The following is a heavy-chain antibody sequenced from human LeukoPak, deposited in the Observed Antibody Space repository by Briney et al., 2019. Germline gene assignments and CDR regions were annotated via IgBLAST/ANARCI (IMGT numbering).Heavy chain of an antibody. CDR3: AKPLLVTTIYYFDY. CDR1: GFTFSSYA. V-gene: IGHV3-23*01. D-gene: IGHD5-12*01. Sequence: GGSLRLSCAASGFTFSSYAMSWVRQAPGKGLEWVSAISGSGGSTYYVDSVKGRFTISRDNSKNTLYLQMNSLRAEDTAVYYCAKPLLVTTIYYFDYWGQGTLVTVSS. CDR2: ISGSGGST. J-gene: IGHJ4*02.